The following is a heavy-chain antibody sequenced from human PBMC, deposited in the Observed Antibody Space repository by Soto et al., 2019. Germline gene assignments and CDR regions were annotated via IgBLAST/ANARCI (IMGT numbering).Heavy chain of an antibody. CDR1: GYTFTGYY. CDR3: ASPAYHDSSGYYPRAFDI. J-gene: IGHJ3*02. Sequence: GASLKVSCKASGYTFTGYYIHWVRQAPGQGLECMGGIIPIFGTANYAQKFQGRVTITADESTSTAYMELSSLRSEDTAVYYCASPAYHDSSGYYPRAFDIWGQGTMVTVSS. D-gene: IGHD3-22*01. V-gene: IGHV1-69*13. CDR2: IIPIFGTA.